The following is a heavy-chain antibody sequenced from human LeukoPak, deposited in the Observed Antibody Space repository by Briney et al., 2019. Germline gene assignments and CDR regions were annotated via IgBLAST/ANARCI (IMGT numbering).Heavy chain of an antibody. V-gene: IGHV4-34*01. D-gene: IGHD6-13*01. J-gene: IGHJ4*02. CDR3: ASDSGRYSSSWYAFDY. CDR2: INHSGST. CDR1: GGSFSGYY. Sequence: NASETLSLTCAVYGGSFSGYYWSCIRQPPGKGLEWIGEINHSGSTNYNPSLKSRVTISVDTSKNQFSLKLSSVTAADTAVYYCASDSGRYSSSWYAFDYWGQGTLVTVSS.